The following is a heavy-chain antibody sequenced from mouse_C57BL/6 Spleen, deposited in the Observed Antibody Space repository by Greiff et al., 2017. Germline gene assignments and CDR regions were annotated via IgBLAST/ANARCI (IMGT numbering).Heavy chain of an antibody. V-gene: IGHV1-50*01. Sequence: QVQLQQSGAELVKPGASVKLSCKASGYTFTSYWMQWVKQRPGQGLEWIGEIDPSDSYTNYNQKFKGKATLTVDTSSSTAYMQLSSLTSEDSAVYYCARLGKIYDGYSYYAMDYWGQGTSVTVSS. CDR3: ARLGKIYDGYSYYAMDY. D-gene: IGHD2-3*01. CDR1: GYTFTSYW. CDR2: IDPSDSYT. J-gene: IGHJ4*01.